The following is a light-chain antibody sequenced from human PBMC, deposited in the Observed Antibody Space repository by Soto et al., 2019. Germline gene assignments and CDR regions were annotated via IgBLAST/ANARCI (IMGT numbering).Light chain of an antibody. CDR2: GNI. CDR3: QSYDSSLSGYV. CDR1: SSNIGAGYD. Sequence: QSVLTQPPSVSGAPGQRVTIYCTGGSSNIGAGYDVYWYQQLPGTAPKLLIYGNINRPSGVPDRFSGSKSGTSASLAITGLQAEDEADYYCQSYDSSLSGYVFGTGTKLTVL. J-gene: IGLJ1*01. V-gene: IGLV1-40*01.